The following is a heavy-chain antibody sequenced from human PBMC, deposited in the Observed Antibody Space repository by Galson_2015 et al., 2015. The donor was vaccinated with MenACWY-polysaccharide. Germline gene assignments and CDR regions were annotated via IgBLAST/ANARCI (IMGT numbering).Heavy chain of an antibody. D-gene: IGHD6-19*01. CDR2: MSHSGRS. CDR3: AGLVAGSPFGWFDP. Sequence: ETLSLTCSVSGVSITNYLWTWVRQSPGKELEWIGFMSHSGRSNFNPSLKSRVTISVDRSKNQFSLRLTSVTAADTAVYYCAGLVAGSPFGWFDPWGQGALVTVSS. J-gene: IGHJ5*02. V-gene: IGHV4-59*01. CDR1: GVSITNYL.